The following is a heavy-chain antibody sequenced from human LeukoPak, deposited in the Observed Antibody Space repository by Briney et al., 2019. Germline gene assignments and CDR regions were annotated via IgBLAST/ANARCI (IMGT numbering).Heavy chain of an antibody. CDR1: GYSFTSYW. D-gene: IGHD6-13*01. Sequence: GESLKISCKGSGYSFTSYWISWVRQMPGKGLEWMGRIDPSDSYTNYSPSFQGHVTISADKSISTAYLQWSSLKASDTAMYYCARHAHSSSWYASRDYWGQGTLVTVSS. CDR2: IDPSDSYT. J-gene: IGHJ4*02. V-gene: IGHV5-10-1*01. CDR3: ARHAHSSSWYASRDY.